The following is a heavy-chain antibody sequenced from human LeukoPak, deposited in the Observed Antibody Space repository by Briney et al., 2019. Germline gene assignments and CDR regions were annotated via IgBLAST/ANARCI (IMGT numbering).Heavy chain of an antibody. Sequence: GGSLRLSCAASGFTFSSYGMSWVRQAPGKGLEWVAFIRYDGSNKYYADSVKGRFTISRDNSKNTLYLQMNSLRAEDTAVYYCATHSSSWYGTDTGFDYWGQGTLVTVSS. D-gene: IGHD6-13*01. CDR1: GFTFSSYG. J-gene: IGHJ4*02. CDR3: ATHSSSWYGTDTGFDY. CDR2: IRYDGSNK. V-gene: IGHV3-30*02.